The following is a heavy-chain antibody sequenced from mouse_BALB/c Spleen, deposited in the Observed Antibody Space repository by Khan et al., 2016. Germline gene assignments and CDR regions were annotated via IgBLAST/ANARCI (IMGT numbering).Heavy chain of an antibody. CDR2: IHPSDSET. CDR3: ASYYDYDYWAVDY. Sequence: QVQLQQSGAELVRPGASVKLSCKASGYSFTSYWMNWVKQRPGQGLEWIGMIHPSDSETRLNQKFKDKATLTVDKSSSTAYVRLSSPTAENSAVYYCASYYDYDYWAVDYWEQGASVTVS. CDR1: GYSFTSYW. J-gene: IGHJ4*01. V-gene: IGHV1S82*01. D-gene: IGHD2-4*01.